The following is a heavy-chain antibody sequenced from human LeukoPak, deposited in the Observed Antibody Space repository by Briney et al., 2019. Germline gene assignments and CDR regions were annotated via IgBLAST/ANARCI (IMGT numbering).Heavy chain of an antibody. CDR1: GGSISSYY. D-gene: IGHD4-17*01. CDR3: ARVPGNDYGDYGYYYYYMDV. Sequence: PSETLSLTCTVSGGSISSYYWSWIRQPAGKGLEWIGRIYTSGSTNYNPSLKSRVTISVDTSKNQFSLKLSSVTAADTAVYYCARVPGNDYGDYGYYYYYMDVWGKGTTVTVSS. V-gene: IGHV4-4*07. J-gene: IGHJ6*03. CDR2: IYTSGST.